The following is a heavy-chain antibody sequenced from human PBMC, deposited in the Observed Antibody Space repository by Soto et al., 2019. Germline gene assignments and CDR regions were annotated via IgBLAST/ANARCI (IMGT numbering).Heavy chain of an antibody. J-gene: IGHJ3*02. CDR3: ARDGGEYSSSSYAFDI. CDR1: GYSISSGYY. D-gene: IGHD6-6*01. V-gene: IGHV4-38-2*02. CDR2: IYHSGST. Sequence: PSETLSLTCAVSGYSISSGYYWGWIRQPPGKGLEWIGSIYHSGSTYYNPSLKSRVTISVDTSKNQFSLKLSSVTAADTAVYYCARDGGEYSSSSYAFDIWGQGTMVTVSS.